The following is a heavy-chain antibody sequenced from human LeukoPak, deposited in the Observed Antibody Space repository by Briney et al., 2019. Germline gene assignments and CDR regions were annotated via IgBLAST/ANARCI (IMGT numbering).Heavy chain of an antibody. CDR2: IKQDGSEK. J-gene: IGHJ4*02. CDR1: GFTFSSYW. CDR3: AGGSGWLIDY. V-gene: IGHV3-7*04. D-gene: IGHD6-19*01. Sequence: GGSLRLSCAGSGFTFSSYWMNWVRQAPGKGLEWVANIKQDGSEKYYMDSVKGRFTISRDNAKNSLYLQMNSLRADDTAVYSCAGGSGWLIDYWGQGTLVTVSS.